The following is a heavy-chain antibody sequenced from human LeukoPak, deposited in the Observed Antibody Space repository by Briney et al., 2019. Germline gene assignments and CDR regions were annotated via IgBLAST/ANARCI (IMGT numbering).Heavy chain of an antibody. Sequence: GGSLRLSCATSGFSFSTYAMSWVRQAPGKGLEWVSAISSSATSTYYADSVKGRFTISRDNSKNTLYLQLHSLRADDTAVYYCAKTLGYCSGGSCYSGVIDYWGQGTLVTVSS. J-gene: IGHJ4*02. CDR3: AKTLGYCSGGSCYSGVIDY. CDR2: ISSSATST. CDR1: GFSFSTYA. D-gene: IGHD2-15*01. V-gene: IGHV3-23*01.